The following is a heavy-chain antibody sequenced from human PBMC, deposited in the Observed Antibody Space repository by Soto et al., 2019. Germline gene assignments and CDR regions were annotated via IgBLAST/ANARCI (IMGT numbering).Heavy chain of an antibody. V-gene: IGHV1-69*12. CDR2: IIPIFGTA. Sequence: QVQLVQSGAEVKKPGSSVKVSCKASGGTFSSYAISWVRQAPGQGLEWMGGIIPIFGTANYAQKFQGRVTITADESTSTAYMELSSLRSEDTAVYYCARGYCSGGSCYNTPRYYYYGMDVWGQGTTVTVSS. CDR1: GGTFSSYA. D-gene: IGHD2-15*01. J-gene: IGHJ6*02. CDR3: ARGYCSGGSCYNTPRYYYYGMDV.